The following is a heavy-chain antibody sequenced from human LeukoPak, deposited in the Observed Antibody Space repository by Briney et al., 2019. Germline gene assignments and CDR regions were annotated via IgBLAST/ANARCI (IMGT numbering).Heavy chain of an antibody. CDR2: ISSSSSYI. CDR3: ARAYDYGGNFDY. D-gene: IGHD4-23*01. J-gene: IGHJ4*02. Sequence: GGSLRLSCAASGFTFSSYSMNWVRQAPGKGLEWVSSISSSSSYIYYADSVKGRFTISRDNAKNPLYLQMNSLRAEDTAVYYCARAYDYGGNFDYWGQGTLVTVSS. CDR1: GFTFSSYS. V-gene: IGHV3-21*01.